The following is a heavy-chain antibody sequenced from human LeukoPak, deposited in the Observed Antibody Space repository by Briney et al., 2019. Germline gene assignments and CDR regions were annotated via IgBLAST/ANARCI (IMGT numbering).Heavy chain of an antibody. D-gene: IGHD3-22*01. CDR1: GFTFSNYW. Sequence: GGSLRLSCVASGFTFSNYWMSWVRQAPGKGLEWVANIKQDGSEKYYVDSVKGRFTISRDNAKNSLYLQMNSLRAEDTAVYYCARAGRSGYDSMPDYWGQGTLVTVSS. J-gene: IGHJ4*02. CDR3: ARAGRSGYDSMPDY. CDR2: IKQDGSEK. V-gene: IGHV3-7*03.